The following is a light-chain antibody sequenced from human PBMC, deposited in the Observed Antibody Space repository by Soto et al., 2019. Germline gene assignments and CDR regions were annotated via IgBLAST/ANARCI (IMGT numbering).Light chain of an antibody. CDR1: QSVLYSSNNKDY. CDR3: QQYGRSPDLFT. CDR2: WAS. J-gene: IGKJ3*01. Sequence: DIVMTQSPDSLAVSLGERATMNCKSSQSVLYSSNNKDYLAWYQQKPGQPPKLLIYWASTRESGVPDRFSGSGSGTDFTLTISRLEPGDFAVYYCQQYGRSPDLFTFGPGTKVEIK. V-gene: IGKV4-1*01.